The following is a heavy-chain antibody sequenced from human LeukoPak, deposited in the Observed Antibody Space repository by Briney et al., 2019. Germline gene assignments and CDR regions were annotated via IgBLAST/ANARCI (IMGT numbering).Heavy chain of an antibody. J-gene: IGHJ5*02. CDR2: IYYSGST. Sequence: SETLSLTCTVSGGSISSSSYYWGWIRQPPGKGLEWIGSIYYSGSTYYNPSLKSRVTISVDTSKNQFSLKLSSVTAADTAVYYCARTIDGWFDPWGQGTLVTVSS. V-gene: IGHV4-39*07. CDR1: GGSISSSSYY. CDR3: ARTIDGWFDP.